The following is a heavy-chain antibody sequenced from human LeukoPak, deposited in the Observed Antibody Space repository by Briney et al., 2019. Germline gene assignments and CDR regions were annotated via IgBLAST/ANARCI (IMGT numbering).Heavy chain of an antibody. CDR2: ISSSGSTI. CDR3: ARDRGAPADRGWFCH. D-gene: IGHD1-26*01. V-gene: IGHV3-11*01. J-gene: IGHJ5*02. Sequence: EYYWRSLRPPPQKEQNWVSYISSSGSTIYYADSVKGRFTISRDNAKNSLYLQMNSQRAEDTAVYYCARDRGAPADRGWFCHWGQVTLVTV. CDR1: EYY.